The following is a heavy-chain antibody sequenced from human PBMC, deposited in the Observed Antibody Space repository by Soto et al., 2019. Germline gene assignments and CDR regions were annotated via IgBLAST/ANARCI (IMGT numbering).Heavy chain of an antibody. CDR1: GFTFSTFD. V-gene: IGHV3-23*01. Sequence: EVQLLESGGGLVQPGGSLRLSCAASGFTFSTFDMTWVRQAPGKGLEWVSLIRGVAGSTHYPDSVKGRFTISKDTSNNVLYLEMNSLRADDTAVYFWVKGAWLDYWGQGNMVTVSS. CDR2: IRGVAGST. CDR3: VKGAWLDY. J-gene: IGHJ4*02.